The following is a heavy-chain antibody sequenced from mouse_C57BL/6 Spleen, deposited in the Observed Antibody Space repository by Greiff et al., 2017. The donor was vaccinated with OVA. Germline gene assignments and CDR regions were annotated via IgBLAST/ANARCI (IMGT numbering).Heavy chain of an antibody. D-gene: IGHD1-1*01. V-gene: IGHV1-22*01. CDR2: INPNNGGT. J-gene: IGHJ4*01. CDR1: GYTFTDYN. CDR3: ARRPNYYGSRGGAMDY. Sequence: EVQLQQSGPELVKPGASVKMSCKASGYTFTDYNMHWVKQSHGKSLEWIGYINPNNGGTSYNQKFKGKATLTVNKYSSTAYMELRSLTSEDSAVDYCARRPNYYGSRGGAMDYWGQGTSVTVSS.